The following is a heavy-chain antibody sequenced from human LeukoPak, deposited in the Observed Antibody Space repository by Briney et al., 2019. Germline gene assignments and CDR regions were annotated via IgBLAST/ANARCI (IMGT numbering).Heavy chain of an antibody. V-gene: IGHV3-33*01. D-gene: IGHD3-16*02. CDR2: IWYDGSNK. Sequence: GRSLRLSCAASGFSFSSYGMHWVRQAPGKGLEWVAVIWYDGSNKYYGDSVKGRFTISRDNSKNTLYLQMNSLRAEDTAVYHCAREDRVHVWGSSRLHAFDIWGQGTRVTVSS. J-gene: IGHJ3*02. CDR3: AREDRVHVWGSSRLHAFDI. CDR1: GFSFSSYG.